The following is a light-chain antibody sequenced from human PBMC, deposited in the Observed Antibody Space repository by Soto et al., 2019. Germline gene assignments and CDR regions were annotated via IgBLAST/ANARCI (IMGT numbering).Light chain of an antibody. CDR2: GAS. V-gene: IGKV3-15*01. CDR3: QQYNSLIT. Sequence: EIVMTQSPATLSVSPGERATLSCRASQSVSSNLAWYQQKPGQAPRLLIYGASTRATGIPARFSGSGSGTEFTLTISSLQPDDFATYYCQQYNSLITFGQGTRLEIK. J-gene: IGKJ5*01. CDR1: QSVSSN.